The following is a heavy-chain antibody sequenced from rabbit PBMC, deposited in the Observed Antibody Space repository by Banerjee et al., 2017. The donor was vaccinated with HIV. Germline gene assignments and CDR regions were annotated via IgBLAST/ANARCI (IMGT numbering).Heavy chain of an antibody. Sequence: QQHLEESGGGLVKPGGTLTLTCKASGFSFSSNYWLCWVRQAPGKGLEWIACIYAGSSGNTYYANWAKGRFTISKTSSTTVTLQMTSLTAADTATYFCARDLAGVIGWNFDLRGPGTLVTVS. CDR3: ARDLAGVIGWNFDL. CDR1: GFSFSSNYW. J-gene: IGHJ6*01. D-gene: IGHD4-1*01. CDR2: IYAGSSGNT. V-gene: IGHV1S45*01.